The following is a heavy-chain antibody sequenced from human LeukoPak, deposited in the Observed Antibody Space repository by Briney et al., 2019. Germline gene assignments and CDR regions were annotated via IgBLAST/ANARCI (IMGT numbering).Heavy chain of an antibody. CDR2: IRSKAYGGTT. Sequence: GGSLRLSCTASGFTFGDYAMSWVRQAPGKGLEWVGFIRSKAYGGTTEYAASVKGRFTISRDDSKSIAYLQMNSLKTEDTAVYYCTREGCSSTSCYEPDYRGQGTLVTVSS. D-gene: IGHD2-2*01. V-gene: IGHV3-49*04. CDR3: TREGCSSTSCYEPDY. J-gene: IGHJ4*02. CDR1: GFTFGDYA.